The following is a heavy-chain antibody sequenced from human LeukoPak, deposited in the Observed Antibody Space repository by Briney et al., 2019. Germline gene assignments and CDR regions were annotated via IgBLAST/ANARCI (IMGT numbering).Heavy chain of an antibody. D-gene: IGHD3-10*01. Sequence: ASVKVSSKISRYTFTANYMHCVRQAPGQGLEWMGWINPNSGGTNYAQKFQGRVTMTRDTSISTAYIEMSRLRSDDTAVYYCARGRFTIVPGVISDIIYWAKGHLLTFSS. J-gene: IGHJ4*02. CDR3: ARGRFTIVPGVISDIIY. CDR2: INPNSGGT. V-gene: IGHV1-2*02. CDR1: RYTFTANY.